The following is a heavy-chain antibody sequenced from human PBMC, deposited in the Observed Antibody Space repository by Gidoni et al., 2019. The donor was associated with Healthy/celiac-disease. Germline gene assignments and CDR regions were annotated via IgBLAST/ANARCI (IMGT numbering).Heavy chain of an antibody. CDR3: ARDRDDYVWGLSGY. D-gene: IGHD3-16*01. CDR2: ISYDGSNK. CDR1: GFTFSSYA. J-gene: IGHJ4*02. V-gene: IGHV3-30-3*01. Sequence: QVQLVESGGGVVQPGRSLRLSCAASGFTFSSYAMHWVRQAPGKGLEWVAVISYDGSNKYYADSVKGRFTISRDNSKNTLYLQMNSLRAEDTAVYYCARDRDDYVWGLSGYWGQGTLVTVSS.